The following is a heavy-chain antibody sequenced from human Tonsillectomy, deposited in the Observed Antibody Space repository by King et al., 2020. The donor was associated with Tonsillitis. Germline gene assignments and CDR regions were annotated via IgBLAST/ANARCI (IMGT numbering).Heavy chain of an antibody. Sequence: VQLVESGGGVVQPGRSLRLSCAASGFTFSSYGMHWVRQAPGKGLEWVAVISYDGSNKYYADSVKGRFTISRDNSKNTLYLQMNSLRAEDTAVYYCANEGLTYSSSLDYWGQGTLVTVSS. V-gene: IGHV3-30*18. CDR3: ANEGLTYSSSLDY. D-gene: IGHD6-19*01. CDR1: GFTFSSYG. CDR2: ISYDGSNK. J-gene: IGHJ4*02.